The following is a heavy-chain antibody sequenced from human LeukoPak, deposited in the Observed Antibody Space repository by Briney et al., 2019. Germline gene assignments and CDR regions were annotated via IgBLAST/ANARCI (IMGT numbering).Heavy chain of an antibody. CDR2: INSDGSST. J-gene: IGHJ4*02. Sequence: GGSLKLSCAASGFTFSSYWMHWVRQAPGKGLVWVSRINSDGSSTSYADSVKGRFTISRDNAKNTLYLQMNSLRAEDTAVYYCARDGFYGDYDYWGQGTLVTVSS. CDR3: ARDGFYGDYDY. D-gene: IGHD4-17*01. V-gene: IGHV3-74*01. CDR1: GFTFSSYW.